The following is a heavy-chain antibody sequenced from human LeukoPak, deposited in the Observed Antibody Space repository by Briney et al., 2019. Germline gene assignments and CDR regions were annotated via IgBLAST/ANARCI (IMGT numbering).Heavy chain of an antibody. CDR2: ISGSGGST. Sequence: GGSLRLSCAASGFTFSTYAMSWVRQAPGKGLEWVSAISGSGGSTYYADSVKGRFTISRDNAKNTLYLQMNSLRAEDTAVYYCARAAMVRGVRGPYYYMDVWSKGTTVTVSS. J-gene: IGHJ6*03. V-gene: IGHV3-23*01. CDR3: ARAAMVRGVRGPYYYMDV. CDR1: GFTFSTYA. D-gene: IGHD3-10*01.